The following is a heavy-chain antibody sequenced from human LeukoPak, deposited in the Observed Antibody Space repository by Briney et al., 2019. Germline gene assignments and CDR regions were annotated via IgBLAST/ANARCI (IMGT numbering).Heavy chain of an antibody. Sequence: QPGGSLRLSCAASGFTFSSYSMNWVRQAPGKGLEWVSSISSSSSYIYYADSVKGRFTISRDNAKNSLYLQMNSLRAEDTAVYYCARTSDTSGRLYWYFDLWGRGTLVTVSS. CDR2: ISSSSSYI. CDR1: GFTFSSYS. J-gene: IGHJ2*01. D-gene: IGHD3-22*01. V-gene: IGHV3-21*01. CDR3: ARTSDTSGRLYWYFDL.